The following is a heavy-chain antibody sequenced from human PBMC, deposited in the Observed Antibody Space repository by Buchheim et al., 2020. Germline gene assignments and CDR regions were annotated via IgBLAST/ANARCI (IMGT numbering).Heavy chain of an antibody. CDR2: FNHSGST. V-gene: IGHV4-34*01. D-gene: IGHD3-16*01. J-gene: IGHJ4*02. CDR3: ARGLMGLYY. CDR1: GGSFSGYS. Sequence: QVQLQQWGAGLLKPSETLSLTCAVYGGSFSGYSWSWIRQPPGKGLEWIREFNHSGSTNSNPSLKSRVTISVDTSQNPLSLKRSAVTAADTAVYYCARGLMGLYYWGQGTL.